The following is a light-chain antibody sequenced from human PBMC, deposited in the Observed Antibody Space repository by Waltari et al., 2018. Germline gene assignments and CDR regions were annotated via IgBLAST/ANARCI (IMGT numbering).Light chain of an antibody. CDR3: SSYTSSSTRV. CDR2: DAS. V-gene: IGLV2-14*03. CDR1: SSDVGTYNF. Sequence: QSALTQPASVSGSPGQSITISCTGTSSDVGTYNFVSWYHQHPGKVPKLMIYDASDRPSGVSSRFSGSKSGNTASLTISGLQAEDEGDYYCSSYTSSSTRVFGGGTKLTVL. J-gene: IGLJ3*02.